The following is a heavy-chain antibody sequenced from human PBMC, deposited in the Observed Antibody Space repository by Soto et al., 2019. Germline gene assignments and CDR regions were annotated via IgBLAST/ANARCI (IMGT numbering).Heavy chain of an antibody. CDR3: AKAPMDFSTFRTPNWFDP. V-gene: IGHV3-53*01. D-gene: IGHD3-3*01. CDR2: IYSGETT. J-gene: IGHJ5*02. CDR1: GFNVNSDY. Sequence: GGSLRLSCAASGFNVNSDYMHWVRQTPGKGLEWVASIYSGETTYYADSVKGRFTISRDNSKNTVYLQMNSLRAEDTAVYYCAKAPMDFSTFRTPNWFDPWGQGTLVTVSS.